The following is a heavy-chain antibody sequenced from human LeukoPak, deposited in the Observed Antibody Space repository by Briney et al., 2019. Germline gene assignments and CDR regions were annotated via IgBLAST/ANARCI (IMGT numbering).Heavy chain of an antibody. V-gene: IGHV4-34*01. CDR3: ARKRRYYYDSSGYYVWDY. Sequence: SETLSLTCAVYGGSFSGYYWSWIRQPPGKGLEWIGEINHSGSTNYNPSLKSRVTISVDTYKNQFSLKLSCVTAADTAVYYCARKRRYYYDSSGYYVWDYWGQGTLVTVSS. J-gene: IGHJ4*02. CDR1: GGSFSGYY. D-gene: IGHD3-22*01. CDR2: INHSGST.